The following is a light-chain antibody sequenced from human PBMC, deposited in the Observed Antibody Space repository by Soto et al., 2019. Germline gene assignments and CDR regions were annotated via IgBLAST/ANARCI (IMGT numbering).Light chain of an antibody. CDR3: QQRSNWPT. V-gene: IGKV3-11*01. Sequence: ELVMTQSPATLSVSPGERATLSCRASQSLSSYLAWYQQKPGQAPRLLIYDASNRATGIPARFSGSGSGTDFTLTISSLGPEDFAVYYCQQRSNWPTFGGGTKVDNK. CDR1: QSLSSY. CDR2: DAS. J-gene: IGKJ4*01.